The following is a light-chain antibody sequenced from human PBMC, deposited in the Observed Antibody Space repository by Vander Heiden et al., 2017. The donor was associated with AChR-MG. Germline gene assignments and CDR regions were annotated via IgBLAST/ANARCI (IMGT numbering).Light chain of an antibody. CDR1: QSLLRSDGKTY. J-gene: IGKJ4*01. V-gene: IGKV2-29*02. Sequence: DILMTQTPLSLSVTPGQPASIPCKSSQSLLRSDGKTYLYWYLQKPGQSPQFLIFEVSRRFSGVPDRFSGSGSGTDFTLKISRVEAEDVGFYYWMQGKDLHTFGGGTKVEIK. CDR3: MQGKDLHT. CDR2: EVS.